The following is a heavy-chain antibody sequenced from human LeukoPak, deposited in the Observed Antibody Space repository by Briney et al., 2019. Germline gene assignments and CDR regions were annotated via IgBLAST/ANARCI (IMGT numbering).Heavy chain of an antibody. Sequence: GGSLRLSCAASGFTFSSYEMNWVRQAPGKGLEWVSYISSSGSTIYYADSVKGRFTISRDNAKNSQYLQMNSRRAEDTAVYYCAELGITMIGGVWGKGTTVTISS. CDR1: GFTFSSYE. J-gene: IGHJ6*04. V-gene: IGHV3-48*03. D-gene: IGHD3-10*02. CDR3: AELGITMIGGV. CDR2: ISSSGSTI.